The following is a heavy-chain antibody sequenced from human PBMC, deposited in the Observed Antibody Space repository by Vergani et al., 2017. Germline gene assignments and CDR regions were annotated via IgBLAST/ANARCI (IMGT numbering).Heavy chain of an antibody. V-gene: IGHV3-30-3*01. CDR3: ARDRSDFWSGSAFDY. J-gene: IGHJ4*02. CDR1: GFTFSSYA. CDR2: ISYDGSNK. D-gene: IGHD3-3*01. Sequence: VQLVESGGGVVQPGRSLRLSCAASGFTFSSYAMHWVRQAPGKGLEWVAVISYDGSNKYYADSVKGRFTISRDNSKNTLYLQMNSLRAKDTAVYYCARDRSDFWSGSAFDYWGQGTLVTVSS.